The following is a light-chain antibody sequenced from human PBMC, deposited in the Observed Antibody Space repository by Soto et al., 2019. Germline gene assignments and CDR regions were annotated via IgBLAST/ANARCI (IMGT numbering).Light chain of an antibody. V-gene: IGKV3-20*01. CDR2: GVS. J-gene: IGKJ1*01. CDR3: QQSTA. Sequence: EIVLTQSPGTLSLSPGERATLSCRSSQSISTNYLAWYQQRPGQAPRLLIYGVSSRATGIADRFSGSGSGTDFTLTISSLAPEDFAMCYCQQSTACGQGTRVEI. CDR1: QSISTNY.